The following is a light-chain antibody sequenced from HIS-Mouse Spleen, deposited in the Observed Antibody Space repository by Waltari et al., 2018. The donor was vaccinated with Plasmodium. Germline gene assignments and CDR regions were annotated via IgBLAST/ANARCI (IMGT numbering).Light chain of an antibody. V-gene: IGLV8-61*01. J-gene: IGLJ2*01. Sequence: QTVVTQEPSFSVSPGGTVTLTCGLSSGSVSTSYYPSWYQQTPGQAPRTLIYLTNSRSSGVPDRFSGSSLGNKAALTITGAQADDESDYYCVLYMGSGIWVFGGGTKLTVL. CDR1: SGSVSTSYY. CDR3: VLYMGSGIWV. CDR2: LTN.